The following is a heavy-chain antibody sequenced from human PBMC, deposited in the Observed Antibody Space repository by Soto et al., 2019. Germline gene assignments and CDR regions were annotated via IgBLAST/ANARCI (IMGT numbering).Heavy chain of an antibody. CDR3: ARVHGP. Sequence: SETLSLTCAVSGDSISSGGYSWSWIRQPPGKGLEWIGYIYHSGSTYYNPSLKSRVTISVDRSKNQFSLKLSSVTAADTAVYYCARVHGPWGQGTLVTVSS. V-gene: IGHV4-30-2*01. CDR2: IYHSGST. CDR1: GDSISSGGYS. J-gene: IGHJ5*02.